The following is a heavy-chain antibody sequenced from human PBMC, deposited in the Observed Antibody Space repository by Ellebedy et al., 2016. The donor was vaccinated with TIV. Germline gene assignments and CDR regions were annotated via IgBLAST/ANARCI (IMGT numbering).Heavy chain of an antibody. CDR3: ARVGENLPGPNYYYYGMDV. D-gene: IGHD3-10*01. V-gene: IGHV4-31*03. CDR1: GGSISSGGYY. Sequence: SETLSLTXTVSGGSISSGGYYWSWIRQHPGKGLEWIGYIYYSGSTYYNPSLKSRVTISVDTSKNQFSLKLSSVTAADTAVYYCARVGENLPGPNYYYYGMDVWGQGTTVTVSS. J-gene: IGHJ6*02. CDR2: IYYSGST.